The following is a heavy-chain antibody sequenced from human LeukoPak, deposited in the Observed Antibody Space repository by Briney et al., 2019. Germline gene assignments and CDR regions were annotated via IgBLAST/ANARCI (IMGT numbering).Heavy chain of an antibody. D-gene: IGHD5-24*01. Sequence: GWSLRLSCAASGFTFSSYGMHWVRQAPGKGLEGVAVIWYEGSNKYYADSVKGRFTISRDNSKNTLYLQMSSLRAEDTAVYYCARGSDGYKYYFDYGGQGTLVTLSS. CDR3: ARGSDGYKYYFDY. V-gene: IGHV3-33*01. CDR2: IWYEGSNK. CDR1: GFTFSSYG. J-gene: IGHJ4*02.